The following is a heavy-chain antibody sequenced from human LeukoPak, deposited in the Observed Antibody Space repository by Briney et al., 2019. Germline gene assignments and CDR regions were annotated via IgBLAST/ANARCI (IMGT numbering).Heavy chain of an antibody. Sequence: GGSLRLSCAASGFTVTTKSMAWVRQAPGRGLEWVSVFYSPGSTYYADSVHGRFTISRDNSLNTPFLQINSLRVEDTAVYYCASDRESCIGSTCYEYFHHWGQGTPLTVSS. CDR1: GFTVTTKS. J-gene: IGHJ1*01. D-gene: IGHD2-2*01. V-gene: IGHV3-53*01. CDR3: ASDRESCIGSTCYEYFHH. CDR2: FYSPGST.